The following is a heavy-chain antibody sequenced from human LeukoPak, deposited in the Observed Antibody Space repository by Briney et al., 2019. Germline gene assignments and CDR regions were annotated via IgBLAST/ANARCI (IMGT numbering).Heavy chain of an antibody. D-gene: IGHD2-15*01. Sequence: ASVKVSCKASGGTFSSYAISWVRQAPGQGLEWMGRIIPILGIANYAQKFQGRVTITADKSTSTAYMELSSLRSEDTAVYYCARDPLSYCSGGSCFLRLAGAFDIWGQGTMVTVSS. CDR2: IIPILGIA. J-gene: IGHJ3*02. CDR1: GGTFSSYA. CDR3: ARDPLSYCSGGSCFLRLAGAFDI. V-gene: IGHV1-69*04.